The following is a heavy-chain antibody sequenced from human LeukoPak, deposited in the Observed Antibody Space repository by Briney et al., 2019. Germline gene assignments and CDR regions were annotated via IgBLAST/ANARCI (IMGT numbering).Heavy chain of an antibody. CDR3: ARDDFGDYGIRYYFDY. D-gene: IGHD4-17*01. V-gene: IGHV1-2*02. CDR2: INPNSGDT. Sequence: ASVKVSCKASGYSFTGYFVHWVRQAPGQGLEWMAWINPNSGDTKYAQKFQGRVTLTRDTSISTAYMELSRLRSDDTAVYYCARDDFGDYGIRYYFDYWGQGPLVTVSS. J-gene: IGHJ4*02. CDR1: GYSFTGYF.